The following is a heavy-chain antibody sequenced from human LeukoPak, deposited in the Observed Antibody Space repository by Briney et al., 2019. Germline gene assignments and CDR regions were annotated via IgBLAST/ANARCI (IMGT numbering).Heavy chain of an antibody. CDR1: GGSISSGGYS. V-gene: IGHV4-30-2*01. D-gene: IGHD2-2*01. CDR2: IYHSGST. Sequence: PSETLSLTCAVSGGSISSGGYSWSWIQQPPGKGLEWIGYIYHSGSTYYNPSLKSRVTISVDGSKNQFSLKLSSVTAADTAVYYCARAASGGYCSSTSCYGLNWFDPWGQGTLVTVSS. J-gene: IGHJ5*02. CDR3: ARAASGGYCSSTSCYGLNWFDP.